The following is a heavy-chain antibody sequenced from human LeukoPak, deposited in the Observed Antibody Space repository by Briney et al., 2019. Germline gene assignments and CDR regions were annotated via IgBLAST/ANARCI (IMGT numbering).Heavy chain of an antibody. D-gene: IGHD3-3*01. V-gene: IGHV3-21*01. CDR1: GFTFSSYS. Sequence: GGSLRLSCAASGFTFSSYSMNWVRQAPGKGLEWVSSISSSSSYIYYADSVKGRFTISRDNAKNSLYLQMNSLRAEDTAVYYCARVTSDYDFWSGVYPFDYWGQVTLVTVSS. CDR3: ARVTSDYDFWSGVYPFDY. CDR2: ISSSSSYI. J-gene: IGHJ4*02.